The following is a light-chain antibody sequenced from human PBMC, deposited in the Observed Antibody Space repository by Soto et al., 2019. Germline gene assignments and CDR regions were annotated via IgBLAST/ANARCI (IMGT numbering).Light chain of an antibody. CDR3: QSYDSSLSGSVV. J-gene: IGLJ3*02. CDR1: SSNIGAGYH. Sequence: QSVLTQPPSVSGAPGQRVTISCTGSSSNIGAGYHVHWYQQLPGTAPKLLIYGNSNRPSGVPDRFSGSKSDTSASLAITGLQAEDEADYYCQSYDSSLSGSVVFGGGTKITVL. V-gene: IGLV1-40*01. CDR2: GNS.